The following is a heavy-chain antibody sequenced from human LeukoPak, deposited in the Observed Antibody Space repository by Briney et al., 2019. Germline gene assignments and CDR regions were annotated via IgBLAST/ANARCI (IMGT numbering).Heavy chain of an antibody. CDR1: GGSISSSNW. Sequence: SETLSLTCAVSGGSISSSNWWSWVRQPPGKGLEWIGEIYHSGSITYSSSLKSRVTISVDKSKNQFSLKLSSVTAADTAVYYCARVTGYSSSSSFDYWGQGTLVTVSS. D-gene: IGHD6-6*01. J-gene: IGHJ4*02. CDR3: ARVTGYSSSSSFDY. V-gene: IGHV4-4*02. CDR2: IYHSGSI.